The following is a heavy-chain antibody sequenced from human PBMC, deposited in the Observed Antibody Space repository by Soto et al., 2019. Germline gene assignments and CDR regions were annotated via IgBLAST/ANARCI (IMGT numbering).Heavy chain of an antibody. Sequence: SVKVSCKGAGYTFTSYDINWVRQTTGQGLEWMGWMNPNSGNTGYAQKFQGRVTMTRNTSISTAYMELSSLRSEDTAVYYCARGGRARTSSFDYWGQGTLVTVSS. CDR3: ARGGRARTSSFDY. J-gene: IGHJ4*02. CDR2: MNPNSGNT. V-gene: IGHV1-8*01. CDR1: GYTFTSYD.